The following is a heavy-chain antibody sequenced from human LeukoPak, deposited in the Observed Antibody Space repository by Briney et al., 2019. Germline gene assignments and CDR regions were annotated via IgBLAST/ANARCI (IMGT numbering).Heavy chain of an antibody. CDR1: GFTFSSYA. D-gene: IGHD2-21*02. J-gene: IGHJ2*01. CDR2: ISGSGGST. CDR3: AKFHSPGRVTHFYWYSDL. V-gene: IGHV3-23*01. Sequence: PGGSLRLSCAASGFTFSSYAMSWVRQAPGKGLEWVSTISGSGGSTDYADSVKGRFTLSRDNSKNTLFLQVNSLRADDTAVYYCAKFHSPGRVTHFYWYSDLWGRGTLVTVSS.